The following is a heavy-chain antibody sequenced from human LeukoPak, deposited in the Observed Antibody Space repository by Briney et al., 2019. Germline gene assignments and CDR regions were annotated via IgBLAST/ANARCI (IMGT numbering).Heavy chain of an antibody. CDR1: GFTFSSYG. CDR2: IWYDGSNK. CDR3: AREGGYGSIWYYYYGMDV. Sequence: PGGSLRLSCAASGFTFSSYGMHWVRQAPGKGLEWVAVIWYDGSNKYYADSVKGRFTISRDNSKNTLYLQMNSLRAEDTAVYYCAREGGYGSIWYYYYGMDVWGQGTTVTVSS. V-gene: IGHV3-33*01. J-gene: IGHJ6*02. D-gene: IGHD3-10*01.